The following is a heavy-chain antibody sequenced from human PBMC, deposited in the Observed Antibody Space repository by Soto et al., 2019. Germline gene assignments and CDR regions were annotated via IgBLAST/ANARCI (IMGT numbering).Heavy chain of an antibody. CDR1: GGSISSSSYY. D-gene: IGHD5-18*01. Sequence: QLQLQESGPGLVKPSETLSLTCTVSGGSISSSSYYWGWIRQPPGKGLEWIGSIYYSGSTYYNPSLKSRVTLSVDTSKNQFSLKLSSVTAADTAVYYCARHSVDTAVDYWGQGTLVTVSS. CDR3: ARHSVDTAVDY. J-gene: IGHJ4*02. V-gene: IGHV4-39*01. CDR2: IYYSGST.